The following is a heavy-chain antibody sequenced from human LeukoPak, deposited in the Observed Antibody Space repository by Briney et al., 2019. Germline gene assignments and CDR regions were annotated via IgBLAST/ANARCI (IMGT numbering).Heavy chain of an antibody. CDR1: GFSFSSYA. J-gene: IGHJ4*02. V-gene: IGHV3-23*01. CDR3: AKLTGRIAGAYFDY. Sequence: GGSLRLSCAASGFSFSSYAMSWVRQAPGKGLEWVSAIGGSGGSTYHADSVKGRFTISIDNSKNTLDLQMSSLRAEDTAVYYCAKLTGRIAGAYFDYWGQGTLVTVSS. D-gene: IGHD6-19*01. CDR2: IGGSGGST.